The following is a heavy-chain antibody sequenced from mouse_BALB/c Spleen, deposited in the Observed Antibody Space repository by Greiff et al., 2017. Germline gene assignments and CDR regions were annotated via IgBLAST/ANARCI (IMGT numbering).Heavy chain of an antibody. CDR1: GFAFSSYD. Sequence: EVQLVESGGGLVKPGGSLKLSCAASGFAFSSYDMSWVRQTPEKRLEWVAYISSGGGSTYYPDTVKGRFTISRDNAKNTLYLQMSSLKSEDTAMYYCARHVLSGSSSWFAYWGQGTLVTVSA. V-gene: IGHV5-12-1*01. CDR2: ISSGGGST. CDR3: ARHVLSGSSSWFAY. J-gene: IGHJ3*01. D-gene: IGHD1-1*01.